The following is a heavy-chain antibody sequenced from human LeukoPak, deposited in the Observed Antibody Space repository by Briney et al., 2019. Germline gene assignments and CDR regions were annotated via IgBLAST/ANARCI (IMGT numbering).Heavy chain of an antibody. CDR1: GGSISSSSYY. CDR2: IYYSGST. Sequence: PSETLSLTCTVSGGSISSSSYYWGWLRQPPGKGLEWIGSIYYSGSTYYNPSLKSRVTISVDTSKNQFSLKLISVTAADTAVYYCARGPPPDFDYWGQGTLVTVSS. CDR3: ARGPPPDFDY. J-gene: IGHJ4*02. V-gene: IGHV4-39*07.